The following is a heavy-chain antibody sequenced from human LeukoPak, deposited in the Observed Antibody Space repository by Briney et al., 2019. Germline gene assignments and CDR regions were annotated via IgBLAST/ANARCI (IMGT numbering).Heavy chain of an antibody. D-gene: IGHD3-22*01. V-gene: IGHV1-18*01. J-gene: IGHJ4*02. CDR2: ISAYNGNT. Sequence: GASVKVSCKASGYNFEILGISWVRQAPGQGLEWMGWISAYNGNTNYAQKLQGRVTMTTDTSTSTAYMELRSLRSDDTAVYYCAREDGHPDYDSSGYYWGYWGQGTLVTVSS. CDR1: GYNFEILG. CDR3: AREDGHPDYDSSGYYWGY.